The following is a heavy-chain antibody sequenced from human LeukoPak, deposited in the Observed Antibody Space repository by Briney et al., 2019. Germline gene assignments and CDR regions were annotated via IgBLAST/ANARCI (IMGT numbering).Heavy chain of an antibody. CDR3: ARVDSYGHFDY. CDR2: ISYDGSNK. D-gene: IGHD5-18*01. CDR1: GFTFSSYG. Sequence: GGSLRFSGAASGFTFSSYGMHWVRQAPGKGLEWVAVISYDGSNKYYADSVKGRFTISRDNSKNTLYLQMNSLRAEDTAVYYCARVDSYGHFDYWGQGTLVTVSS. V-gene: IGHV3-30*03. J-gene: IGHJ4*02.